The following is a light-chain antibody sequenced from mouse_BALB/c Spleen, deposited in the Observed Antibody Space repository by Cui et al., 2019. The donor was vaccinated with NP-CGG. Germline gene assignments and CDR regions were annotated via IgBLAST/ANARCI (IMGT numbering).Light chain of an antibody. V-gene: IGLV1*01. J-gene: IGLJ1*01. Sequence: QAVVTQVSALTTAPGETVTFTCRSSTGAVTTSNYANWVQEKPDHLFTGLIGGTNNRAPGVPARFSGSLIGDKAAFTITGAQTEDEAIYFCALWYSNHWVFGGGTKLTVL. CDR2: GTN. CDR1: TGAVTTSNY. CDR3: ALWYSNHWV.